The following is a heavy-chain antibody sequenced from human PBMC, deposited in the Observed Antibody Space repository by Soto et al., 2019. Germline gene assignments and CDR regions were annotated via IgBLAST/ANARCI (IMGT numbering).Heavy chain of an antibody. J-gene: IGHJ5*02. CDR3: ASPKTRFGELFPFDP. D-gene: IGHD3-10*01. Sequence: SETLSLTCSVYGGSFSDYYWTWIRQSPGKGLEWIGEINQSGRTNYNPSLKNRVTISVVTSKKQFSLKLNSVTAADTGVYYCASPKTRFGELFPFDPWGKGTLVTVSS. CDR2: INQSGRT. V-gene: IGHV4-34*01. CDR1: GGSFSDYY.